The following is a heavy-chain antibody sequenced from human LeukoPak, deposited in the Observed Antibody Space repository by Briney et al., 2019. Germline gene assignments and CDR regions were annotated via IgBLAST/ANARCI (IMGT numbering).Heavy chain of an antibody. J-gene: IGHJ4*02. CDR1: GFTLSSHG. CDR2: ISHDGTKT. D-gene: IGHD5-18*01. Sequence: PGGSLRLSCVGSGFTLSSHGMHWVRQAPGKGLEWVAVISHDGTKTRYGDSLKGRFTVSRDNAKHTVFLLINNLRLEDTATYFCARDIDTSMVSSTYFDYWGQGTLVTVSS. V-gene: IGHV3-30*03. CDR3: ARDIDTSMVSSTYFDY.